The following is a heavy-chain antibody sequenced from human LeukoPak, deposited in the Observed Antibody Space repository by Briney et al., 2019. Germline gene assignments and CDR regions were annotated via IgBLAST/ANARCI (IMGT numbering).Heavy chain of an antibody. CDR3: ARDSVDTAMVSPGFDY. CDR2: IIPILGIA. CDR1: GGTFSSYA. Sequence: SVKVSCKASGGTFSSYAISWVRQAPGQGLEWMGRIIPILGIANYAQKFQGRVTITADKSTSTAYMELSSLSSEDTAVYYCARDSVDTAMVSPGFDYWGQGTLVTVSS. D-gene: IGHD5-18*01. J-gene: IGHJ4*02. V-gene: IGHV1-69*04.